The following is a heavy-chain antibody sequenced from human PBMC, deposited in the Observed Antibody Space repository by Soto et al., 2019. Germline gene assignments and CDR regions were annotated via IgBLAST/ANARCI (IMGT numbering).Heavy chain of an antibody. J-gene: IGHJ6*02. V-gene: IGHV5-51*01. CDR2: IFGGDSDT. CDR3: ARLGDGQRVEVVASGYDYSLDV. Sequence: EVQLVQSGAEVKEPGDSLKLSCKGSGYTFNSHWIAWVRQMPEKGLERMRKIFGGDSDTRYSPSFQGQVTFSDDKSINTAYLQWNSLKASDTALYYCARLGDGQRVEVVASGYDYSLDVWGQGTTVTVS. D-gene: IGHD5-12*01. CDR1: GYTFNSHW.